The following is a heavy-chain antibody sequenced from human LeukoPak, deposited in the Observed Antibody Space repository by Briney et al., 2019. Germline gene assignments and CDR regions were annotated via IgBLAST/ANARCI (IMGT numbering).Heavy chain of an antibody. CDR1: GFTFSSYA. CDR2: ISGSGGST. Sequence: GGSLRLSCAASGFTFSSYAMSWVLQAPGKGLEWVSSISGSGGSTYYADSVKGRFTISRDNSKNTLYLQMNSLRAEDTAVYYCAKERAYSSGWYAYWGQGTLVTVSS. D-gene: IGHD6-19*01. CDR3: AKERAYSSGWYAY. V-gene: IGHV3-23*01. J-gene: IGHJ4*02.